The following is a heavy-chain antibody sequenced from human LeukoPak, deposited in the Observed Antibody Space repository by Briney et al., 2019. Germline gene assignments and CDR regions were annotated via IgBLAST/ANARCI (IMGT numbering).Heavy chain of an antibody. J-gene: IGHJ3*02. D-gene: IGHD2-8*01. CDR1: RFTFSDHY. CDR2: ISSSGSPI. Sequence: GGSLRLSCAASRFTFSDHYMSWIRQAPGKGLEWVSYISSSGSPIYYADSVKGRFTISRDNAKNSLYLQMNSLRAEDTAVYYCAREWSLLDAFDIWGQGTMVTVSS. V-gene: IGHV3-11*01. CDR3: AREWSLLDAFDI.